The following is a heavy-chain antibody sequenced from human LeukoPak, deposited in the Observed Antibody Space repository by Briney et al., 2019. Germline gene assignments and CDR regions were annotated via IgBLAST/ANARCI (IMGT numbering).Heavy chain of an antibody. V-gene: IGHV3-7*05. D-gene: IGHD6-13*01. Sequence: GGSLRLSCAASGFTFSIYAMSWVRQAPGKGLEWVANIKPDGSEEYYVDSVKGRFTLSRDDAKSSLYLQMNSLRAEDTAVYYCARGASWSFDYWGQGTLVTVSS. J-gene: IGHJ4*02. CDR1: GFTFSIYA. CDR2: IKPDGSEE. CDR3: ARGASWSFDY.